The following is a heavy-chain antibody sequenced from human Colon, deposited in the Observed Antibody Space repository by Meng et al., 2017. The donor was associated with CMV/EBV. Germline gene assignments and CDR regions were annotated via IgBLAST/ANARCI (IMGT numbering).Heavy chain of an antibody. Sequence: QGQPQQWGAGLLKPSETLSLTCAVYGGSFSGYYWSWIRQPPGKGLEWIGEINHSGSTNYNPSLKNRVTISVDTSKNQFSLKLSSVTAADTAVYYCASPYYYDSSGYNNWGQGTLVTVSS. V-gene: IGHV4-34*01. CDR1: GGSFSGYY. J-gene: IGHJ4*02. CDR2: INHSGST. CDR3: ASPYYYDSSGYNN. D-gene: IGHD3-22*01.